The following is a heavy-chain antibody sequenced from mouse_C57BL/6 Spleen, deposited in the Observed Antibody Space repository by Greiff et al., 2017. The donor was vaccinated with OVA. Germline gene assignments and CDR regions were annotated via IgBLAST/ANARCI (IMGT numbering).Heavy chain of an antibody. V-gene: IGHV1-50*01. CDR3: ASSTGAFAY. D-gene: IGHD4-1*02. CDR2: IDPSDSYT. CDR1: GYTFTSYW. J-gene: IGHJ3*01. Sequence: QVHVKQPGAELVKPGASVKLSCKASGYTFTSYWMQWVKQRPGQGLEWIGEIDPSDSYTNYNQKFKGKATLTVDTSSSTAYMQLSSLTSEDSAVYYCASSTGAFAYWGQGTLVTVSA.